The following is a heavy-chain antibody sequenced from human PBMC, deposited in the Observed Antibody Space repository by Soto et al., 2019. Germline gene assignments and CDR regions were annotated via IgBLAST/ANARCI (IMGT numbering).Heavy chain of an antibody. D-gene: IGHD2-2*03. J-gene: IGHJ6*04. V-gene: IGHV4-39*01. CDR1: AGSIGSIGDC. CDR2: IYYSENT. CDR3: ARLNGYCISTNCHAYYGMDV. Sequence: PSQTMSLSNTVAAGSIGSIGDCWSWIRQPPGKGLEWIGIIYYSENTYYNPSLLSRVTIYVDTSKNEFSLRLSSVTAADTAVYYCARLNGYCISTNCHAYYGMDVWGNGTTVTVFS.